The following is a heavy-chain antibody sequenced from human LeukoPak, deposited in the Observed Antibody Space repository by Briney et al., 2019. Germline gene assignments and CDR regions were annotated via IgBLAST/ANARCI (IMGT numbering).Heavy chain of an antibody. CDR3: ARHPPRPTWDFDY. D-gene: IGHD1-26*01. CDR1: GYSIGSGYY. V-gene: IGHV4-38-2*02. CDR2: IHHSGAT. J-gene: IGHJ4*02. Sequence: EXXSLTCTVSGYSIGSGYYWDWIRRPPGKGLEWVGSIHHSGATYYNPSLKRRVTISMDSPRDQFSLTLSSATAADTALYFCARHPPRPTWDFDYWGQGTLVIVSS.